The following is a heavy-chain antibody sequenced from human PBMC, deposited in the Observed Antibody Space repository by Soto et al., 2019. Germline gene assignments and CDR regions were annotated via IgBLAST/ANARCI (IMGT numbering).Heavy chain of an antibody. Sequence: SQTLSLTCAISGDSVSTNSATWDWIRQYPSRGLEWLGRTYYRSNWYTDYAVSVKGRITISPDTSNNQLSLQLNSVTPDDTAFYYCARLIGNSWLDSWGQGTLVTVSS. D-gene: IGHD2-8*01. J-gene: IGHJ5*01. CDR3: ARLIGNSWLDS. CDR1: GDSVSTNSAT. CDR2: TYYRSNWYT. V-gene: IGHV6-1*01.